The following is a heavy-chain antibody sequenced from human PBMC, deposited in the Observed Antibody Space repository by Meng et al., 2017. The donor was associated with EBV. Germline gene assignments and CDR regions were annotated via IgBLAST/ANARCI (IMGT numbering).Heavy chain of an antibody. CDR2: IYYTGST. CDR3: ARGDYTNYPLWFDP. J-gene: IGHJ5*02. D-gene: IGHD4-11*01. V-gene: IGHV4-61*01. CDR1: GGSVNNESYY. Sequence: QVQLQESGPGLVKPSGXXXXXCXVSGGSVNNESYYWGWIRQPPGKGLEYIGYIYYTGSTNYNSSLKSRVTISLDKSKNQFSLKLTSLTAADTAIYYCARGDYTNYPLWFDPWGQGTLITVSS.